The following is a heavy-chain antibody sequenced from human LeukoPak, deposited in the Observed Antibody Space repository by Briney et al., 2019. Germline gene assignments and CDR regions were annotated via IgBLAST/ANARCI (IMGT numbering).Heavy chain of an antibody. CDR3: XXXHSXXWYYFDY. J-gene: IGHJ4*02. V-gene: IGHV3-33*01. CDR2: IWYDGSNK. CDR1: GFTFSSYG. Sequence: TGGSLRLSCAASGFTFSSYGMHWVRQAPGKGLEWVAVIWYDGSNKYYADSVKGRFTISRDNSKNTLYLQMNSLRAEDTAVYYXXXXHSXXWYYFDYWGQGTLVTVS. D-gene: IGHD6-13*01.